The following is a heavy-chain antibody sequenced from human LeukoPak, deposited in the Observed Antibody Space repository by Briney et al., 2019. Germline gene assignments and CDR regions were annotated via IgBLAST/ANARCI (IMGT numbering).Heavy chain of an antibody. CDR2: INHSGST. J-gene: IGHJ4*02. Sequence: PSETLSLTCAVYGGSFSGYYWSWIRQPPGKGLEWIGEINHSGSTNYNPSLKSRVTISVDTSKNQFSLKLSSVTAADTAVYYCARGREDIVLMVYAILPFDYWGQGTLVTVSS. CDR1: GGSFSGYY. V-gene: IGHV4-34*01. CDR3: ARGREDIVLMVYAILPFDY. D-gene: IGHD2-8*01.